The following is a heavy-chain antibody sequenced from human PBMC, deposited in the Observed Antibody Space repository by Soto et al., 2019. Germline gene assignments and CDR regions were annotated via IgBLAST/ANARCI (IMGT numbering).Heavy chain of an antibody. D-gene: IGHD6-19*01. Sequence: PGGSLRLSCEASGFTISECSMHWVRQAPGKGLEWVAVIWYDGSNKYYADSVKGRFTISRDNSKNTLYLQMNSLRAEDTAVYYCARDLRWLYRGFDYWGQGTLVTVSS. CDR2: IWYDGSNK. CDR1: GFTISECS. J-gene: IGHJ4*02. CDR3: ARDLRWLYRGFDY. V-gene: IGHV3-33*08.